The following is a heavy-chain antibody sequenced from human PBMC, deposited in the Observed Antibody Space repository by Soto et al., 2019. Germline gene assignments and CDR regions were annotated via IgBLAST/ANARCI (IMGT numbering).Heavy chain of an antibody. CDR3: ALEGSYYYDSSGFDY. CDR2: ISAYNGNT. CDR1: GYTFTSYG. J-gene: IGHJ4*02. V-gene: IGHV1-18*04. Sequence: QVQLVQSGAEVKKPGASVKVSCKASGYTFTSYGISWVRQAPGQGLEWMGWISAYNGNTNYAQKLQGRVTMTTDTSTSTAYRELRSLRSDDTAVYYCALEGSYYYDSSGFDYWGQGTLVTVSS. D-gene: IGHD3-22*01.